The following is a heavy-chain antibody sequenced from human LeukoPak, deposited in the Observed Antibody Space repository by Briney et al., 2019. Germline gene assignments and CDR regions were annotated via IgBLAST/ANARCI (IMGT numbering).Heavy chain of an antibody. V-gene: IGHV3-30*18. D-gene: IGHD3-10*01. CDR2: ISYDGSNK. CDR3: AKAQGSGSCFPQDY. Sequence: GGSLRLSCAASGFTFSHYGMHWVRQAPGKGLEWVAVISYDGSNKYFADSVKGRFTISRDNSKNTLYLQMNSLRPEDTAMYYCAKAQGSGSCFPQDYWGQGTLVTVSS. J-gene: IGHJ4*02. CDR1: GFTFSHYG.